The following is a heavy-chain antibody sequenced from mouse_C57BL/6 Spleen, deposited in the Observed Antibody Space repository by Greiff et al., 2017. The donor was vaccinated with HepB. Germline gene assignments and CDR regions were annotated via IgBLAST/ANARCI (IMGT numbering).Heavy chain of an antibody. CDR3: ARYGGSLEYYAMDY. V-gene: IGHV7-3*01. CDR2: IRNKANGYTT. Sequence: EVKVVESGGGLVQPGGSLSLSCAASGFTFTDYYMSWVRQPPGKALEWLGFIRNKANGYTTEYSASVKGRFTISRDNSQSILYLQMNALRAEDSATYYCARYGGSLEYYAMDYWGQGTSVTVSS. CDR1: GFTFTDYY. J-gene: IGHJ4*01. D-gene: IGHD6-1*01.